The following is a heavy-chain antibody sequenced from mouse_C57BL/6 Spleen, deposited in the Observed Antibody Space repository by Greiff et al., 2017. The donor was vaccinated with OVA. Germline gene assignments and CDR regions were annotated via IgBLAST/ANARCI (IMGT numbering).Heavy chain of an antibody. CDR2: IYPSDSET. V-gene: IGHV1-61*01. D-gene: IGHD2-1*01. Sequence: VQLQQPGAELVRPGSSVKLSCKASGYTFTSYWMDWVKQRPGQGLEWIGNIYPSDSETHYNQKFKDKATLTVDKSSSTAYMQLSSLTSEDSAVYYCARWRANNGNYEFAYWGQGTLVTVSA. J-gene: IGHJ3*01. CDR1: GYTFTSYW. CDR3: ARWRANNGNYEFAY.